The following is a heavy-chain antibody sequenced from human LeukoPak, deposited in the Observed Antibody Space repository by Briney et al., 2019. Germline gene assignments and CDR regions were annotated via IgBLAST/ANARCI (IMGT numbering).Heavy chain of an antibody. CDR2: ISYDGGNK. CDR1: RFIFSTYA. Sequence: GGSLRLSGAASRFIFSTYAMHWVRQAPGKGLEWVAVISYDGGNKYFADSVKGRFTISRDNSKNTLYLQMNSLRADDTAVYYCARDAYDKNGYYRIFDSWGQGTLVTVSS. CDR3: ARDAYDKNGYYRIFDS. J-gene: IGHJ4*02. D-gene: IGHD3-22*01. V-gene: IGHV3-30-3*01.